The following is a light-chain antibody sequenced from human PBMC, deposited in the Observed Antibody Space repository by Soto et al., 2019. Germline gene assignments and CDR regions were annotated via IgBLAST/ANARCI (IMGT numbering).Light chain of an antibody. Sequence: DIQMTQSPSTLSASVGDRVTITCRASQSISSWLAWYQQKPGKAPNLLISKASSLESGVPSGFSGSGSGTEFTLTISSLQPDDFATYYCQQYYSYSYTFGQGTKLEIK. V-gene: IGKV1-5*03. J-gene: IGKJ2*01. CDR1: QSISSW. CDR2: KAS. CDR3: QQYYSYSYT.